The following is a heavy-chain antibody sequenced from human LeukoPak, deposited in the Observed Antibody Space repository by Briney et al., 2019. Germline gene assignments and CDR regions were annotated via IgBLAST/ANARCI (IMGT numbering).Heavy chain of an antibody. D-gene: IGHD2-15*01. CDR1: GFTFSSYS. V-gene: IGHV3-21*01. CDR3: AREYCSGGGCYSDAFDI. Sequence: GGSLRLSCAASGFTFSSYSLNWVRQAPGKGLEWVSSISSSSYIYYADSVKGRFTISRDNAKNSLYLQMNSLRAEDTAVYYCAREYCSGGGCYSDAFDIWGQGTMVTVSS. CDR2: ISSSSYI. J-gene: IGHJ3*02.